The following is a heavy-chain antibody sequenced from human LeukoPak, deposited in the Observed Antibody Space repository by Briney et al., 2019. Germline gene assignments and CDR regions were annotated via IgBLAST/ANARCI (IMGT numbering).Heavy chain of an antibody. CDR1: GFIFSQFW. CDR3: ARDGLPAARDI. CDR2: INGDGSST. Sequence: PGGSLRLSCAGSGFIFSQFWMQWVRQVPGKGLVRVSRINGDGSSTNYADSVKGRFTISRDNAKNTLYLQMNSLRAEDTAVYYCARDGLPAARDIWGQGTMVTVSS. V-gene: IGHV3-74*01. J-gene: IGHJ3*02. D-gene: IGHD6-6*01.